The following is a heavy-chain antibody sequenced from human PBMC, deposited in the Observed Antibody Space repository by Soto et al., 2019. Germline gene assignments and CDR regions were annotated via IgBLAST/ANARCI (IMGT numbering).Heavy chain of an antibody. J-gene: IGHJ4*02. CDR1: GLTFSSYG. CDR2: IWYDGSNK. Sequence: QVQLVESGGGVVQPGRSLRLSCAASGLTFSSYGMHWVRQAPGKGLEWVAVIWYDGSNKYYEDSVKGRFTNSRDNSKNTLYLQMNSLRAEDTAVYYCARERAQDVWTDYFDFCGQGTLVTVSS. D-gene: IGHD1-1*01. CDR3: ARERAQDVWTDYFDF. V-gene: IGHV3-33*01.